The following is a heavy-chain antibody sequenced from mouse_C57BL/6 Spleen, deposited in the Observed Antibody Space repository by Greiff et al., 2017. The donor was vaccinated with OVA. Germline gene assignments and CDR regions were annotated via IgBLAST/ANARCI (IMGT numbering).Heavy chain of an antibody. V-gene: IGHV1-5*01. J-gene: IGHJ3*01. Sequence: VQLQQSGTVLARPGASVKMSCKTSGYTFTSYWMHWVKQRPGQGLEWIGAIYPGNSDTSYNQKFKGKAKLTAVTSASTAYMELSSLTNEDSAVYYCTRVSTTVVDAWFAYWGQGTLVTVSA. CDR2: IYPGNSDT. CDR1: GYTFTSYW. CDR3: TRVSTTVVDAWFAY. D-gene: IGHD1-1*01.